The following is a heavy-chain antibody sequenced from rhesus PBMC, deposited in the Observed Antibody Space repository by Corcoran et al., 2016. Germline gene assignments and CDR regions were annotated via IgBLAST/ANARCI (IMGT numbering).Heavy chain of an antibody. CDR2: IYGTGGVT. V-gene: IGHV4-106*01. J-gene: IGHJ4*01. D-gene: IGHD1-44*02. CDR3: ASARVGSAHLDY. CDR1: GGSISDDYY. Sequence: QVQLQESGPGLVKPSETLSLTCAVSGGSISDDYYWSWIRQPPGKGLEWIGYIYGTGGVTNYHPPLTNLFTFSIDPSKTQFSLNLSSVTAAVTAVYYCASARVGSAHLDYWGQGVLVTVSS.